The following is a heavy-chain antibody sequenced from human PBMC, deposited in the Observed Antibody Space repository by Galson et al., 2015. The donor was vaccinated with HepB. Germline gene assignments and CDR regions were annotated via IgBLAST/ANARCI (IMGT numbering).Heavy chain of an antibody. Sequence: SVKVSCKASGYTFTSYGISWVRQAPGQGLEWMGWISAYNGNTNYAQKLQGRVTMTTDTSTSTAYMELRSLRSDDTAVYYCARDQARPRYYYYYMDVWGKGTTVTVSS. J-gene: IGHJ6*03. CDR2: ISAYNGNT. CDR3: ARDQARPRYYYYYMDV. V-gene: IGHV1-18*01. D-gene: IGHD6-6*01. CDR1: GYTFTSYG.